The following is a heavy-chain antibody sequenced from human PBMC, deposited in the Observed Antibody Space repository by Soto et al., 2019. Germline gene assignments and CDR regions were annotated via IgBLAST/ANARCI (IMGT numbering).Heavy chain of an antibody. CDR3: AKDIYQLDSSGWYGPLDFDY. J-gene: IGHJ4*02. CDR2: RSWDGGGT. CDR1: GGTFDDYT. D-gene: IGHD6-19*01. V-gene: IGHV3-43*01. Sequence: GESLRLSCAASGGTFDDYTMHWVRQGPGKGLGWVSLRSWDGGGTYYEDSVKGRFTISRDNSKNSQYLQMNSLRTEDNALYYYAKDIYQLDSSGWYGPLDFDYWGQGTLVTVSS.